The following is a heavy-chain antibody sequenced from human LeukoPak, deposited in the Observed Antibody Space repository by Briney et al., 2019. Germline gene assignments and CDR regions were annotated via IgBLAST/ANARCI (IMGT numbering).Heavy chain of an antibody. Sequence: GGSLRLSCAASGFPFTSSWMSWVRLPPGKGLEWVANIKQNGSEEYYVDSVKGRFTISRDNAKNSLYLQMSSLRAEDTAVYYCARDSYGKTDYWGLGTLVTVSS. CDR2: IKQNGSEE. V-gene: IGHV3-7*04. CDR3: ARDSYGKTDY. CDR1: GFPFTSSW. D-gene: IGHD5-18*01. J-gene: IGHJ4*02.